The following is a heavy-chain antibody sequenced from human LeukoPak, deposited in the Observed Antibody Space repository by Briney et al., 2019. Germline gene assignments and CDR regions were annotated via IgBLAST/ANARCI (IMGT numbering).Heavy chain of an antibody. V-gene: IGHV1-46*01. CDR2: LNPSGGSS. D-gene: IGHD5-24*01. J-gene: IGHJ6*02. CDR1: GYTVTSYY. Sequence: ASVKVSCKASGYTVTSYYMHWVRQAPGQGLEWMAILNPSGGSSNYAQKFQGRATLTRATSTGTVYMELSSLRSEDTAVYYCASVYKHGMDVWGQGTTVIVCS. CDR3: ASVYKHGMDV.